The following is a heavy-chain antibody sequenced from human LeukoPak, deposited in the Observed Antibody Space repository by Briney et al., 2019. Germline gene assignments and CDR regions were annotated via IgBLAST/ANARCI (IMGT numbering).Heavy chain of an antibody. V-gene: IGHV3-23*01. CDR2: IDYAGGST. J-gene: IGHJ4*02. D-gene: IGHD3-10*01. CDR1: GFTFNNYV. CDR3: AATRVCGGVLLRPNRLYFEN. Sequence: GGSLRLSCAASGFTFNNYVMSWVRQAPGRGLERVSGIDYAGGSTNYADSVQGRFTVSRDNSKNTLYLQMNSLRAEDTAIYYCAATRVCGGVLLRPNRLYFENWGQGTLVTVSS.